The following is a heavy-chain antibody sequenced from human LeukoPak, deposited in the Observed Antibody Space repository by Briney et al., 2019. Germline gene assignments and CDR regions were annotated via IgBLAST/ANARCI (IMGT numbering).Heavy chain of an antibody. CDR2: IKQDGREK. V-gene: IGHV3-7*05. D-gene: IGHD6-19*01. CDR3: ATQTSGWKGYFDY. J-gene: IGHJ4*02. Sequence: PGGSLTLSCAVSGFTLSNFWMIWVRPAPGKGLEWAANIKQDGREKYYEASVKGPFTISRDNAKNSLYLQMNSLRAEDTAVYYCATQTSGWKGYFDYWGQGTLVTVSA. CDR1: GFTLSNFW.